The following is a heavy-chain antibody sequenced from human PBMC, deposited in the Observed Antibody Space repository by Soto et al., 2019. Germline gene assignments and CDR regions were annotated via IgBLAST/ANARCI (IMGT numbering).Heavy chain of an antibody. V-gene: IGHV3-48*02. J-gene: IGHJ4*02. D-gene: IGHD2-15*01. Sequence: PGGSLRRACGASGFTFNSHSLNWVRQAPGKGLEWVSYISGSGSIVDYADSVKGRFTVSRDNAKNSLYLQMNSLRDEDTAVYYCARDRPFECHDASCYLRYWGQGTLVNVSS. CDR2: ISGSGSIV. CDR1: GFTFNSHS. CDR3: ARDRPFECHDASCYLRY.